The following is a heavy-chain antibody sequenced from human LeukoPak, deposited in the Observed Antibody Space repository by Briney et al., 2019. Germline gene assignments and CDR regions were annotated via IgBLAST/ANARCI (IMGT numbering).Heavy chain of an antibody. Sequence: ASVKVSCKASGYTFTSYGISWVRQAPGQGLEWMGWISAYNGNTNYAQKLQGRVTMTTDTSTSTAYMELRSLRSDDTAAYYCAREEGVLSSGYAFDYWGQGTLVTVSS. J-gene: IGHJ4*02. CDR1: GYTFTSYG. V-gene: IGHV1-18*04. CDR2: ISAYNGNT. CDR3: AREEGVLSSGYAFDY. D-gene: IGHD5-12*01.